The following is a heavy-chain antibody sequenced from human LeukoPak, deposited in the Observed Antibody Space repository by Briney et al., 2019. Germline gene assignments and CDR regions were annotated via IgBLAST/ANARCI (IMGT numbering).Heavy chain of an antibody. V-gene: IGHV3-9*03. J-gene: IGHJ4*02. CDR1: GFTFDDYA. Sequence: PGRSLRLSCAASGFTFDDYAMHWVRQAPGKGLEWVSGISWNSGSIGYADSVKGRFTISRDNAKNSLYLQMNSLRAEDMGLYYCAKQGYSYGPIDYWGQGTLVTVSS. CDR3: AKQGYSYGPIDY. D-gene: IGHD5-18*01. CDR2: ISWNSGSI.